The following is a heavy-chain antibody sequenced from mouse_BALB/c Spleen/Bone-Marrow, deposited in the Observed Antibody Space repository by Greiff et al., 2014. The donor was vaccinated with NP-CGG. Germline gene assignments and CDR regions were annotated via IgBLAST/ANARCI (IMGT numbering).Heavy chain of an antibody. J-gene: IGHJ1*01. V-gene: IGHV2-3*01. CDR1: EFSLTSYG. D-gene: IGHD1-1*01. CDR3: AQLITTVGALDV. CDR2: IWGDGST. Sequence: VKLVESGPGLVALSQSLSITCTVSEFSLTSYGVSWVRQPPGKGLEWLGVIWGDGSTNYHSALISRLSISKDNSKSQVFLKLNSLQIDDTATYYCAQLITTVGALDVWGAGTTVTVSS.